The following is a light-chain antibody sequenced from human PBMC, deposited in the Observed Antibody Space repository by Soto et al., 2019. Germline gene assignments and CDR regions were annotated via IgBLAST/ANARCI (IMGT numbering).Light chain of an antibody. Sequence: QSVLTQPPSVSAAPGQKVTISCSGSSSNIGNNYVSWDQQLPGTAPKVLIYDNNKRPSGIPDRVSGSKTGTSATLGITGLQTGDEADYYCGTWDSSLSAVVFGGGTKLTVL. J-gene: IGLJ2*01. CDR1: SSNIGNNY. CDR3: GTWDSSLSAVV. CDR2: DNN. V-gene: IGLV1-51*01.